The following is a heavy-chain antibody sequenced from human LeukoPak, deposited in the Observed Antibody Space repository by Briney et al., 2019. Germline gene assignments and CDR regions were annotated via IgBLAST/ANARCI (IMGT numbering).Heavy chain of an antibody. J-gene: IGHJ3*02. CDR3: ARSTVVVVAAISRDAFDI. CDR2: ISPSGGST. V-gene: IGHV1-46*01. CDR1: GYTFTSYY. Sequence: ASVKVSCKASGYTFTSYYMHWVRQAPGQGLEWMGIISPSGGSTSYAQKFQGRVTMTRDTSTSTVYMELSSLRSEDTAVYYCARSTVVVVAAISRDAFDIWGQGTMVTVSS. D-gene: IGHD2-15*01.